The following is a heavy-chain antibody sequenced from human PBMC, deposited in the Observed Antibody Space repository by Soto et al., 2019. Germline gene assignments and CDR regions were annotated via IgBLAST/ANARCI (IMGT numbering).Heavy chain of an antibody. D-gene: IGHD2-21*01. CDR3: ARRWGGTFDY. Sequence: SETLSLTCTVSGDSISNYYWSWIRQPPGKGLEWIGYIYYSGSTNYNPSLKSRVTISVDTSKKQFSLKLSSVTAADTAVYYCARRWGGTFDYWGQGTLVTVSS. CDR1: GDSISNYY. V-gene: IGHV4-59*01. CDR2: IYYSGST. J-gene: IGHJ4*02.